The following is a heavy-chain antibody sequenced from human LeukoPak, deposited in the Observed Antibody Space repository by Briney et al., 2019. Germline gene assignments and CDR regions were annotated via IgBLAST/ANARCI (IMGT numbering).Heavy chain of an antibody. CDR1: GFTFSSYW. J-gene: IGHJ3*02. V-gene: IGHV3-21*06. Sequence: GGSLRLSCAASGFTFSSYWMSWVRLAPGRGLEWVSSIIGTSEMHYADSVKGRFTVSRDSDKNSLFLQLYSLSVEDTAVYYCTRAIIVALGTGPFDIWGQGTVVTVSS. D-gene: IGHD6-13*01. CDR3: TRAIIVALGTGPFDI. CDR2: IIGTSEM.